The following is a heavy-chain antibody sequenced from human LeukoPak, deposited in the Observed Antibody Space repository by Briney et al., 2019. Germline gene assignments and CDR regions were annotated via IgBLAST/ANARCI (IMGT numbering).Heavy chain of an antibody. CDR1: GYTFTGYY. D-gene: IGHD3-16*02. Sequence: ASVKVSCKASGYTFTGYYMHWVRQAPGQGLEWMEWINPNSGGTNYAQKFQGRVTMTRDTSISTAYMELSRLRSDDTAVYYCARGVDYVWGSYRYLYAFDIWGQGTMVTVSS. V-gene: IGHV1-2*02. CDR2: INPNSGGT. J-gene: IGHJ3*02. CDR3: ARGVDYVWGSYRYLYAFDI.